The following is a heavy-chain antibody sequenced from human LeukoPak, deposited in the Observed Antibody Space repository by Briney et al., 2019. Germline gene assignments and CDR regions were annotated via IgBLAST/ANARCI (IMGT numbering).Heavy chain of an antibody. CDR1: GFTFSSYA. V-gene: IGHV3-64*04. D-gene: IGHD2-15*01. CDR2: ISSNGGST. J-gene: IGHJ3*02. Sequence: PGGSLRLSCSASGFTFSSYAMHWVRQAPGKGLEYVSAISSNGGSTYYADSVKGRFTISRGNAKNSLYLQMNSLRAEDTAVYYCAREYCSGGSCYSSLDAFDIWGQGTMVTVSS. CDR3: AREYCSGGSCYSSLDAFDI.